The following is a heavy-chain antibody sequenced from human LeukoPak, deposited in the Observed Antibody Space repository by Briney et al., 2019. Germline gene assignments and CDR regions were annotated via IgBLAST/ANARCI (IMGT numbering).Heavy chain of an antibody. CDR3: ASSTGDKYSSSWGAFDI. Sequence: PGGSLRLSCAASGFTFSSYGMHWVRQAPGEGLEWVAFIRYDGSNKYYADSVKGRFTISRDNSKNTLYLQMNSLRAEDTAVYYCASSTGDKYSSSWGAFDIWGQGTMVTVSS. CDR1: GFTFSSYG. J-gene: IGHJ3*02. V-gene: IGHV3-30*02. CDR2: IRYDGSNK. D-gene: IGHD6-6*01.